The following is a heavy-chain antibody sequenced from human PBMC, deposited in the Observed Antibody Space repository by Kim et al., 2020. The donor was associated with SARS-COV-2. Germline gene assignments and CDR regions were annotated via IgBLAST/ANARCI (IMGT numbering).Heavy chain of an antibody. J-gene: IGHJ6*03. CDR1: GYTFTSYG. CDR3: ARDCRVRGTTPGCYYYYMDV. Sequence: ASVKVSCKASGYTFTSYGISWVRQAPGQGLEWMGWISAYNGNTNYAQKLQGRVTMTTDTSTSTAYMELRSLRSDDTAVYYCARDCRVRGTTPGCYYYYMDVWGKGTTVTVSS. CDR2: ISAYNGNT. D-gene: IGHD1-1*01. V-gene: IGHV1-18*01.